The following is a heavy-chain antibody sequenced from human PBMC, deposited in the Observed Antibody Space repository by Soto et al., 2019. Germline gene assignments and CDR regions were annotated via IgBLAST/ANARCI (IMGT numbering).Heavy chain of an antibody. D-gene: IGHD3-16*02. V-gene: IGHV3-7*03. Sequence: EVQLVESGGGLVQPGGSLRLSCAASGFTFSSYWMSWVRQAPGKGLEWVANIKQDGSEKYYVDSVKGRFTISRDNAKNSLYLQMNSLRAEDTAVYYCARGSLSHYYYYDGMDVWGQGTTVTVSS. CDR1: GFTFSSYW. J-gene: IGHJ6*02. CDR2: IKQDGSEK. CDR3: ARGSLSHYYYYDGMDV.